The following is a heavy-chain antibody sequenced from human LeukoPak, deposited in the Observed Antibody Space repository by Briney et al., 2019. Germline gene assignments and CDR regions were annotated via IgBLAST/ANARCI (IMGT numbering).Heavy chain of an antibody. CDR2: INPNSGGT. CDR1: GYTFTGYY. J-gene: IGHJ4*02. CDR3: ARAYSGYDLYFDY. V-gene: IGHV1-2*06. Sequence: VASVKVSCKASGYTFTGYYMHWVRQAPGQGLEWMGRINPNSGGTNYAQKFQGRVTMTRDTSISTAYMELSRLRSDDTAVYYCARAYSGYDLYFDYWGQGTLVTVSS. D-gene: IGHD5-12*01.